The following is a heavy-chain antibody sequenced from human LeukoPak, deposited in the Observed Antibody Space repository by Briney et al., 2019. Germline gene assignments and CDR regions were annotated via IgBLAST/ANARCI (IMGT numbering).Heavy chain of an antibody. CDR3: AKQLGYCSDGSCYFPY. J-gene: IGHJ4*02. V-gene: IGHV3-30*18. CDR2: ISYDGGNK. D-gene: IGHD2-15*01. CDR1: GFTFSRYG. Sequence: GGSLRLSCTASGFTFSRYGMHWVRQAPGKGLEWVAIISYDGGNKYYADSVQGRFTISRDNSKSMLCLQMNSLRAEDTAVYYCAKQLGYCSDGSCYFPYWGQGTLVTVSS.